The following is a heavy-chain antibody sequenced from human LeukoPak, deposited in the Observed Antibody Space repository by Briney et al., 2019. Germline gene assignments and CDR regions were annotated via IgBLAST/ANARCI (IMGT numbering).Heavy chain of an antibody. CDR1: GYTFTGYY. CDR2: INPNSGGT. D-gene: IGHD4-17*01. J-gene: IGHJ3*02. CDR3: ATRLTTTVTGIDAFDI. Sequence: GASVKVSCKASGYTFTGYYMHWVRQAPGQGLEWMGWINPNSGGTNYAQKFQGRVTMTEDTSTDTAYMELSSLRSEDTAVYYCATRLTTTVTGIDAFDIWGQGTMVTVSS. V-gene: IGHV1-2*02.